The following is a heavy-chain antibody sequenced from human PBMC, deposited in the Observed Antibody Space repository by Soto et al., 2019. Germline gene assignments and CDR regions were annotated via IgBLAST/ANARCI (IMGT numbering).Heavy chain of an antibody. CDR2: IYYSGST. Sequence: QVQLQESGPGLVKPSETLSLTCTVSGGSISSYYWNWIRQPPGKGLEWIGYIYYSGSTNYDPSLKSRVTISVDTSKNQFSLKLSSVTVADTAVYYCARAKGGWFGGWGQGTLVTVSS. CDR1: GGSISSYY. D-gene: IGHD3-10*01. CDR3: ARAKGGWFGG. V-gene: IGHV4-59*01. J-gene: IGHJ4*02.